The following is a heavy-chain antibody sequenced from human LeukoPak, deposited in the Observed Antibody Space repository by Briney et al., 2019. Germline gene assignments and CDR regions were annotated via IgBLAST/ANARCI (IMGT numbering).Heavy chain of an antibody. V-gene: IGHV4-38-2*02. Sequence: PSETLSLTCTVSEDSINSEYFWGWIRQPPGKGLEWIGSVSQGGIIHYNPSLKSRVTISIDTSRNQFSFSLRSVTAADTAMYYCASKGYCSGGSCYSLFYWGQGTLVTVSS. D-gene: IGHD2-15*01. CDR3: ASKGYCSGGSCYSLFY. J-gene: IGHJ4*02. CDR1: EDSINSEYF. CDR2: VSQGGII.